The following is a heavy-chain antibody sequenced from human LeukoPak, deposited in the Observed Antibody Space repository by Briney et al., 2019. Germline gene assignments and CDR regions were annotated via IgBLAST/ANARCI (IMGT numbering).Heavy chain of an antibody. V-gene: IGHV4-39*01. Sequence: SETLSLTCTVSGGSISSSDYYWGWIRQPPGKGLEWIGSIYYSGSTYYNPSLKSRVTISVDTSKNQFSLKLSFVTAADTAVYYCARQYNWNDGFDYWGQGTLVTVSS. CDR3: ARQYNWNDGFDY. CDR2: IYYSGST. CDR1: GGSISSSDYY. D-gene: IGHD1-1*01. J-gene: IGHJ4*02.